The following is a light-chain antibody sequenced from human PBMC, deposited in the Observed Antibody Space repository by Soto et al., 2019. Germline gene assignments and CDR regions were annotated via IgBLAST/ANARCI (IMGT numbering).Light chain of an antibody. CDR1: SGHSNYA. CDR3: QTWGSGIVV. CDR2: LNSDGSH. Sequence: QPVLTQSPSASASLGASVKLTCTLSSGHSNYAIEWHQQQSEKGPRYLMKLNSDGSHSKGAGIPDRFSGSSSGAERYLTISSLQSEDEADYYCQTWGSGIVVFGGGTKLTVL. J-gene: IGLJ2*01. V-gene: IGLV4-69*01.